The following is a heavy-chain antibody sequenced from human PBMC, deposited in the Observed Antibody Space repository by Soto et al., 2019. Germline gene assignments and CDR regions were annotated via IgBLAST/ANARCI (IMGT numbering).Heavy chain of an antibody. Sequence: GGSLRLSCAASGFTFSIYWVHWVRQAPGKGPVWVSRIDNAGSSARYADSVKGRFTISRDNAKNTVYLQMNSLRAEDTAVYYCTRVGGSVSGMDVWGQGTTVTVS. V-gene: IGHV3-74*01. CDR2: IDNAGSSA. D-gene: IGHD1-26*01. CDR1: GFTFSIYW. CDR3: TRVGGSVSGMDV. J-gene: IGHJ6*02.